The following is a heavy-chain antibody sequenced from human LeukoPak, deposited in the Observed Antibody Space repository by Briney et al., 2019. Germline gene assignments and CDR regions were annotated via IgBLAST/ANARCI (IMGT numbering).Heavy chain of an antibody. CDR2: IWYDGSNK. J-gene: IGHJ4*02. V-gene: IGHV3-33*01. CDR3: AGVEFGELFGYFDY. CDR1: GFTFSSYG. D-gene: IGHD3-10*01. Sequence: PGGSLRLSCAASGFTFSSYGMHWVRQAPGKGLEWVAVIWYDGSNKYYADSVKGRFTISRDNSKNTLYLQMNSLRAEDTAVYYCAGVEFGELFGYFDYWGQGTLVTVSS.